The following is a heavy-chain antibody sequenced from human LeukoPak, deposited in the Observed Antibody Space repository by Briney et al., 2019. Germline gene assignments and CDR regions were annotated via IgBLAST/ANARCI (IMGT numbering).Heavy chain of an antibody. CDR2: IYYSGST. J-gene: IGHJ4*02. D-gene: IGHD5-18*01. CDR3: ARSVDTSMVGDY. CDR1: GGSISSSSYY. V-gene: IGHV4-39*07. Sequence: SETLSLTCTVSGGSISSSSYYWGWIRQPPGKGLEWIGSIYYSGSTNYNPSLKNRVTISLDTSKNQFSLKLNSVTAADTAVYYCARSVDTSMVGDYWGQGTLVTVSS.